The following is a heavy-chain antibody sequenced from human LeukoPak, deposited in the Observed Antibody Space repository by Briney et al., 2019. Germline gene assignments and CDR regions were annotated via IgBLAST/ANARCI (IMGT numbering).Heavy chain of an antibody. D-gene: IGHD6-19*01. V-gene: IGHV5-51*01. CDR1: GYSFTSYW. J-gene: IGHJ3*02. CDR3: ARQYSSGYDAFDI. CDR2: IYPGDSDT. Sequence: GESLKISCKGSGYSFTSYWIGWVRQMPGKGLEWMGIIYPGDSDTRYSPSFQGQVTISADKSISTAYLQWSSLKASDTAMHYCARQYSSGYDAFDIWGQGTMVTVSS.